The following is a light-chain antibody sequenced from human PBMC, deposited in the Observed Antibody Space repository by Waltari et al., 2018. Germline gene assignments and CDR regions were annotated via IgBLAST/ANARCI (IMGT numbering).Light chain of an antibody. CDR2: RNS. CDR3: QVWVSSIAF. J-gene: IGLJ2*01. V-gene: IGLV3-9*01. CDR1: MIGTKN. Sequence: SYELTQPVSVSVPLGQTATITCGGNMIGTKNVHWFQQKPGQAPVLVIHRNSNRPSGIPERFSASNSGNMATLTITRAQADDEADFYCQVWVSSIAFFGGGTKLTVL.